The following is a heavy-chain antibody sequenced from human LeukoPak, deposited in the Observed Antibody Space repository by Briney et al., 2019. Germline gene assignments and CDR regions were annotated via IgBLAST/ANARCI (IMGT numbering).Heavy chain of an antibody. CDR3: ARSFDDSSGWYNWYFDL. D-gene: IGHD6-19*01. CDR2: ISRSSSTI. Sequence: GGSLRLSCAASGFTFSDYEMNWVRQAPGKGLEWVSYISRSSSTIYYADSVKGRFTISRDNAKNSLYLQMNSLRAEDTAVYYCARSFDDSSGWYNWYFDLWGRGTLVTVSS. V-gene: IGHV3-48*03. J-gene: IGHJ2*01. CDR1: GFTFSDYE.